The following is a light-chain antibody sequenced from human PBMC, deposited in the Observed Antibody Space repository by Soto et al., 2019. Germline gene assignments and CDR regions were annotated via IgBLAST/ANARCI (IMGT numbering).Light chain of an antibody. CDR1: SSNIGAGYD. CDR3: QSSAISLSGSI. Sequence: QSVLTQPPSVSGAPGQRVTISCTGSSSNIGAGYDVHWYQQRPGTAPKLLIYGTSNRPTGVPDRFSCSKSGTSASLDTNGLPTEDEDDYYCQSSAISLSGSIFGGGTKLTVL. CDR2: GTS. J-gene: IGLJ2*01. V-gene: IGLV1-40*01.